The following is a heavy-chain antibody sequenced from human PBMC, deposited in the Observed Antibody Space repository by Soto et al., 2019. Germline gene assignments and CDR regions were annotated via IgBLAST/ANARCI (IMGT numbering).Heavy chain of an antibody. D-gene: IGHD3-22*01. J-gene: IGHJ4*02. CDR1: GGSISSGGYY. CDR2: IYYSGST. Sequence: SETLSLTCTVSGGSISSGGYYWSWIRQHPGKGLERIGYIYYSGSTYYNPSLKSRVTISVDTSKNQFSLKLSSVTAADTAVYYCARDSSGYYGIFDYWGQGTLVTVSS. CDR3: ARDSSGYYGIFDY. V-gene: IGHV4-31*03.